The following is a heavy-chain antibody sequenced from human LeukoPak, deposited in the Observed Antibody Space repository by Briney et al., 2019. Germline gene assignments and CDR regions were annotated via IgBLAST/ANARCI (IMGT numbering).Heavy chain of an antibody. J-gene: IGHJ3*02. D-gene: IGHD5-18*01. CDR2: IIPIFGTA. Sequence: SVKVSCKASGGTFSSYAISWVRQAPGQGLEWMGGIIPIFGTANYAQKFQGRVTITTDESTSTAYMELSSLRSEDMAVYYCASSTADDAFDIWGQGTMVTVSS. V-gene: IGHV1-69*05. CDR3: ASSTADDAFDI. CDR1: GGTFSSYA.